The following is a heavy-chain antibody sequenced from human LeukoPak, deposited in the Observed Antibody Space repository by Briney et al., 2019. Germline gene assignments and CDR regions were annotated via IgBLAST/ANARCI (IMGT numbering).Heavy chain of an antibody. CDR3: ARDSTTTVTIFDY. J-gene: IGHJ4*02. CDR1: GGSITSGSYY. V-gene: IGHV4-61*02. Sequence: SQTLSLTCTVSGGSITSGSYYWSWIRQPAGKGLEWIGRIYTSGSTNYNPSLKSRVTISVDTSKNQFSLKLSSVTAADTAVYYCARDSTTTVTIFDYWGQGTLVTVSS. D-gene: IGHD4-17*01. CDR2: IYTSGST.